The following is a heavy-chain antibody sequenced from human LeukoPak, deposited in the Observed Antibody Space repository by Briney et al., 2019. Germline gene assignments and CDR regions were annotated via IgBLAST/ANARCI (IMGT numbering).Heavy chain of an antibody. CDR1: GFTFDDYG. V-gene: IGHV3-23*03. J-gene: IGHJ4*02. CDR2: IYSGGGGIT. D-gene: IGHD7-27*01. CDR3: ARGGNWDLYYFDN. Sequence: GGSLRLSCAASGFTFDDYGMSWVRQAPGKGLEWVSVIYSGGGGITYYADSVKGRFTISRDNSKNTLYLQMNSLRAEDTAVYYCARGGNWDLYYFDNWGQGTLVTVSS.